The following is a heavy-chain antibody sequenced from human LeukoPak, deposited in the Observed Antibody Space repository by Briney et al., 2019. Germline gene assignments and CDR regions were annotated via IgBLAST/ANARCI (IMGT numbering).Heavy chain of an antibody. CDR2: FFLKGST. J-gene: IGHJ4*02. Sequence: SETLSLTCTVSGYSITSAYYWGWIRQPPGKGLEWIGSFFLKGSTYHNPSLKSRVTISVDTSKNQFSLKLNSVTAADTAVYYCARDHSSSSEDYWGQGTLVTVSS. CDR3: ARDHSSSSEDY. V-gene: IGHV4-38-2*02. D-gene: IGHD6-13*01. CDR1: GYSITSAYY.